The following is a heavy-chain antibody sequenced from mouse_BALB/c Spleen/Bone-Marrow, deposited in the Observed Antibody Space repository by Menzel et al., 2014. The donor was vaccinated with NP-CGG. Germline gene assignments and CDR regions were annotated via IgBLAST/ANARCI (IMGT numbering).Heavy chain of an antibody. CDR1: GYKFNDYN. Sequence: VQLKESGPELVKPGASVKISRKVSGYKFNDYNMHWVKQSHGKSLEWIGYIYPYNGGTGYNQKFKSKATLTVDNSSSTAYMELRSLTSEDTAVYYCARGYSWYFDVWGAGTTVTVSS. D-gene: IGHD2-3*01. CDR2: IYPYNGGT. CDR3: ARGYSWYFDV. V-gene: IGHV1S29*02. J-gene: IGHJ1*01.